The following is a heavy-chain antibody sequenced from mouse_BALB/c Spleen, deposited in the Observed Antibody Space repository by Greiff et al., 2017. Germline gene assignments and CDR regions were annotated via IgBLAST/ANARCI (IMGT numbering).Heavy chain of an antibody. J-gene: IGHJ2*01. Sequence: LKQPGSELVRPGASVKLSCKASGYTFTSYWMHWVKQRPGQGLEWIGNIYPGSGSTNYDEKFKSKATLTVDTSSSTAYMQLSSLTSEDSAVYYCTRRYFDYWGQGTTLTVSS. CDR3: TRRYFDY. CDR2: IYPGSGST. V-gene: IGHV1S22*01. CDR1: GYTFTSYW.